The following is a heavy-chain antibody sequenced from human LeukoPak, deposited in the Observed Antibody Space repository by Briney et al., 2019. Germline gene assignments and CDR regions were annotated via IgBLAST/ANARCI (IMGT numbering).Heavy chain of an antibody. D-gene: IGHD3-10*01. Sequence: GGSLRLSCAASGFTFSSYWMSWVRQAPGKGLEWVANIKQDGSEKYYVDSVKGRFTISRDNAKNSLYLQMNSLRAEDTAVYYCARRTYYYGSGSYMPDDYYYYYYYMDVWGKGTTVTVSS. J-gene: IGHJ6*03. V-gene: IGHV3-7*01. CDR1: GFTFSSYW. CDR2: IKQDGSEK. CDR3: ARRTYYYGSGSYMPDDYYYYYYYMDV.